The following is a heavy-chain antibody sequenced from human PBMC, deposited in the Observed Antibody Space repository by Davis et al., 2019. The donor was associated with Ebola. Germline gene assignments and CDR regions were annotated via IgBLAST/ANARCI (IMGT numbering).Heavy chain of an antibody. Sequence: ASVKVSCKASGYTFTGYYMHWVRQAPGQGLEWMGWINPNSGGINYAQKFQGRVTMTRDTSISTAYMELSRLRSDDTAVYYCARGPSSYYYDSSGYYSNWFDPWGQGTLVTVSS. V-gene: IGHV1-2*02. J-gene: IGHJ5*02. D-gene: IGHD3-22*01. CDR2: INPNSGGI. CDR1: GYTFTGYY. CDR3: ARGPSSYYYDSSGYYSNWFDP.